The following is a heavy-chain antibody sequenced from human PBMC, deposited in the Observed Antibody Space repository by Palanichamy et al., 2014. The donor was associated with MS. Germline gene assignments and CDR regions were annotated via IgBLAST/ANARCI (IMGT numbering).Heavy chain of an antibody. D-gene: IGHD2-15*01. V-gene: IGHV4-4*02. CDR1: GGSISVSDW. CDR3: ARRACSGNTCEQFDI. Sequence: QVYLQESGPGLVKPWGTLSLTCAVSGGSISVSDWWSWVRQPPGKGLEWVAEIYHNGETNYNPSLKSRVSISMDKSKNHFSLRLSSVTAADTAHYHCARRACSGNTCEQFDIWGQGTLVTVSP. CDR2: IYHNGET. J-gene: IGHJ3*02.